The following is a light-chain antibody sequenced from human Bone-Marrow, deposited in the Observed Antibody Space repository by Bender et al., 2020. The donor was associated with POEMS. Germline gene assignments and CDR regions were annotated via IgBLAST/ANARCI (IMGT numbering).Light chain of an antibody. V-gene: IGLV1-44*01. Sequence: QSVLTQPPSASGTPGQRVTISCSGSSSNIGTNPVNWYQQLPGTAPKLLIYINNQRPSGVPDRFSGSKSGTSASLAIRGLQSEDEADYYCEAGKDRLNSWVLGGGSKLTVL. CDR1: SSNIGTNP. J-gene: IGLJ3*02. CDR3: EAGKDRLNSWV. CDR2: INN.